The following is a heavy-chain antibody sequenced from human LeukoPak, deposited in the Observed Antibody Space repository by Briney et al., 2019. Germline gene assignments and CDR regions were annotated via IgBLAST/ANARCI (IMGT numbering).Heavy chain of an antibody. J-gene: IGHJ5*01. V-gene: IGHV4-59*03. CDR2: IHYSGSS. Sequence: SETLSLTCTVSGDSTSNFYWNWIRQSPGKGLEWIGNIHYSGSSVYNPSLKSRGTISIDTSRRQFFLKLNSVTTADTAVYFCALAPNSNWFDFWGPGILVTVSS. CDR1: GDSTSNFY. D-gene: IGHD2-8*01. CDR3: ALAPNSNWFDF.